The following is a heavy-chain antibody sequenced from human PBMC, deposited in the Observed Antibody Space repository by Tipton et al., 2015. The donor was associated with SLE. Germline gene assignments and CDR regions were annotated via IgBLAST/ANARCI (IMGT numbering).Heavy chain of an antibody. CDR3: ARDSPGDFDWFDAFDI. V-gene: IGHV4-59*12. D-gene: IGHD3-9*01. CDR2: IYYSGVT. Sequence: TLSLTCTVSGGSIRSYYWSWIRQPPGKGLEWIGYIYYSGVTNYNPSLKSRVNIVVDTSKNQVSLKLSSVTAADTAVYYCARDSPGDFDWFDAFDIWGQGTMVTVSS. J-gene: IGHJ3*02. CDR1: GGSIRSYY.